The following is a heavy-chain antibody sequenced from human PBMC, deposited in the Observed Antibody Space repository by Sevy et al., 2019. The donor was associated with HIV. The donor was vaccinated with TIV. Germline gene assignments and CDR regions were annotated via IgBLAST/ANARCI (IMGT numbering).Heavy chain of an antibody. Sequence: GGSLRLSCAASGFTFSSYSMNWVRQAPGKGLEWVSSISSSSSYIYYADSLKGRFTISRDNAKNSLYLQMNSLRAEDTAVYYCARDRVPVIAVAGTFFDYWGQGTLVTVSS. CDR1: GFTFSSYS. CDR2: ISSSSSYI. J-gene: IGHJ4*02. V-gene: IGHV3-21*01. D-gene: IGHD6-19*01. CDR3: ARDRVPVIAVAGTFFDY.